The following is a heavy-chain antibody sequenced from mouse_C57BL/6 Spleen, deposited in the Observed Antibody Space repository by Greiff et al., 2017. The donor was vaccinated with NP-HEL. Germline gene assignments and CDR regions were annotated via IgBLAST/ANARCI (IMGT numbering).Heavy chain of an antibody. V-gene: IGHV1-42*01. Sequence: EVKLMESGPELVKPGASVKISCKASGYSFTGYYMNWVKQSPEKSLEWIGEINPSTGGTTYNQKFKAKATLTVDKSSSTAYMQLKSLTSEDSAVYYCARWRYDYVYAMDYWGQGTSVTVSS. CDR1: GYSFTGYY. CDR2: INPSTGGT. J-gene: IGHJ4*01. D-gene: IGHD2-4*01. CDR3: ARWRYDYVYAMDY.